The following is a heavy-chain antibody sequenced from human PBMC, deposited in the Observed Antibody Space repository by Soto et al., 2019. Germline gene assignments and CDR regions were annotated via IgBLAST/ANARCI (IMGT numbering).Heavy chain of an antibody. J-gene: IGHJ4*02. CDR2: ISAYNGNT. V-gene: IGHV1-18*01. CDR3: ARGSFGIAVGGTMGH. Sequence: WASVKVSCKASGYTFTSYGISWVRQAPGQGLEWMGWISAYNGNTNYAQKLQGRVTMTTDTSTSTAYMELRSPRSDDTAVYYCARGSFGIAVGGTMGHWGQGTLVTVSS. CDR1: GYTFTSYG. D-gene: IGHD6-19*01.